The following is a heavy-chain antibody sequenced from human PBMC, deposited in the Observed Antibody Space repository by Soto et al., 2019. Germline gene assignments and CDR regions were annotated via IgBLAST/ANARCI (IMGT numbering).Heavy chain of an antibody. CDR3: ARLDLVDGDFDY. CDR1: VYTFTIRG. D-gene: IGHD2-15*01. J-gene: IGHJ4*02. Sequence: ASVTVSCTSSVYTFTIRGISWVRQAPGQGLEWMGWISAYNGNTNYAQKLQGRVTMTTDTSTSTAYMELRSLRSDDTAVYYCARLDLVDGDFDYRGQGTLVTVSS. V-gene: IGHV1-18*01. CDR2: ISAYNGNT.